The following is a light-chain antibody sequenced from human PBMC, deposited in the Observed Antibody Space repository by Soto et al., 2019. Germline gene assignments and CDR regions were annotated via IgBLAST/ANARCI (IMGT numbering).Light chain of an antibody. CDR1: QSVSSSY. V-gene: IGKV3-20*01. Sequence: EMVLTQSPGTLSLSPGERATLACRASQSVSSSYLALYQHKPGKAPRILIYGSSSRATGIPDRFSCSGSRTDFTLTISRLEPEDFSVYYCQQYCTFPPYTFGKGNKL. J-gene: IGKJ2*01. CDR2: GSS. CDR3: QQYCTFPPYT.